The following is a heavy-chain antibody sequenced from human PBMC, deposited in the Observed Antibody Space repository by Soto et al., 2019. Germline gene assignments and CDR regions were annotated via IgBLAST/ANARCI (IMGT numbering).Heavy chain of an antibody. D-gene: IGHD2-2*01. CDR2: ISDTGSSH. CDR1: GFTFSSYG. CDR3: AKDRGGDCPDNSCYFGADY. J-gene: IGHJ4*02. Sequence: GGSLRLSCVGSGFTFSSYGMHWVRQAPGKGLECVAVISDTGSSHYYAASVEGRFTISRENSKNTLSLHMDRLRVEDTAVYYCAKDRGGDCPDNSCYFGADYWGEGTPVTVSS. V-gene: IGHV3-30*18.